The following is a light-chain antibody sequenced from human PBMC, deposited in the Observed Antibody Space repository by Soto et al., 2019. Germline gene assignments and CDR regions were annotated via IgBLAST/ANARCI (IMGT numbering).Light chain of an antibody. CDR1: QSVSSY. Sequence: EIVLTQSPATLSLSPGERATLSCRASQSVSSYLAWYQQKPGQAPRLLIYDASNSATGIPARFSGRGSGTGFTLTISSLEPEDFAVYYCQQRSNWQNTFGQGTKLEIK. V-gene: IGKV3-11*01. CDR2: DAS. CDR3: QQRSNWQNT. J-gene: IGKJ2*01.